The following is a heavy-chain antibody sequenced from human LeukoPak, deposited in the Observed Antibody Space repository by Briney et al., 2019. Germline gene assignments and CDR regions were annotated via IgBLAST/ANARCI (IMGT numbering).Heavy chain of an antibody. J-gene: IGHJ6*03. CDR2: INPSGGST. Sequence: ASVKVSCKASGYTFTSYYMHWVRQAPGQGLEWMGIINPSGGSTSYAQKFQGRVTMTRDMSTSTVYMELRSLRSDDTAVYYCASTLGIGGYCSGGSCSTEGILYYYYYMDVWGKGTTVTVSS. D-gene: IGHD2-15*01. CDR1: GYTFTSYY. V-gene: IGHV1-46*01. CDR3: ASTLGIGGYCSGGSCSTEGILYYYYYMDV.